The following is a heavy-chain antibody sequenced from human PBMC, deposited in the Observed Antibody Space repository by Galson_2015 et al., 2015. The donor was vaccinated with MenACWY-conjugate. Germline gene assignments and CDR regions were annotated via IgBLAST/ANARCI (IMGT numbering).Heavy chain of an antibody. J-gene: IGHJ6*02. D-gene: IGHD3-3*01. CDR3: ARGRHPDFWSGYPEDFYNQGLDL. CDR1: GFKFSLYS. Sequence: SLRLSCAAAGFKFSLYSMNWVRQAPGKGLEWVSSISSGSSYIYYADSVKGRFTISRDNANNSLHLQLNSLRVEDTAVYYCARGRHPDFWSGYPEDFYNQGLDLWGQGTTVIV. V-gene: IGHV3-21*04. CDR2: ISSGSSYI.